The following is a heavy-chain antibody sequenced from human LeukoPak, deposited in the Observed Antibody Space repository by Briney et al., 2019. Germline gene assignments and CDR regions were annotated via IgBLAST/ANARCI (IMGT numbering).Heavy chain of an antibody. CDR2: LRSDTNSA. V-gene: IGHV3-30*02. D-gene: IGHD3-10*01. Sequence: GESLRLSCAASGFSVSLYGMHWVRQAPGKGLEWVAFLRSDTNSAHYAVSVKGRFAISRDTSKDTLNLQMRSLRVEDTALYYCARGLRQAGLAPLEFWGQGTQVIVSS. CDR1: GFSVSLYG. CDR3: ARGLRQAGLAPLEF. J-gene: IGHJ4*02.